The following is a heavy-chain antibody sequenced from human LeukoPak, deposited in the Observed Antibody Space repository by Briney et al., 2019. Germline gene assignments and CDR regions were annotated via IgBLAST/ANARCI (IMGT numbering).Heavy chain of an antibody. CDR2: MNPNSGNT. J-gene: IGHJ4*02. CDR1: GYTFTSYD. V-gene: IGHV1-8*01. CDR3: ARAHSSSWTSFDY. D-gene: IGHD6-13*01. Sequence: GASVKVSCKASGYTFTSYDINWVRQAPGQGLEWMGWMNPNSGNTGYAQKFQGRVTMTRNTSISTAYMELSSLRSEDTAVYYCARAHSSSWTSFDYWGQGTLVTVSS.